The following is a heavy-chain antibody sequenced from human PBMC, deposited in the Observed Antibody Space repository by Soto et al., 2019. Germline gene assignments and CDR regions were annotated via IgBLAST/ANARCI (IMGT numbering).Heavy chain of an antibody. J-gene: IGHJ6*02. CDR1: GGSISSYY. V-gene: IGHV4-59*08. CDR2: IYYSEST. D-gene: IGHD1-26*01. Sequence: SETLSLTCTVSGGSISSYYWSWIRQPPGKELQYIGYIYYSESTNYNPSLKSLVTISDDTSTDQFSLTLSSVTAADTDVYYCARGWWEREVYVMDVWGRGTTLTVSS. CDR3: ARGWWEREVYVMDV.